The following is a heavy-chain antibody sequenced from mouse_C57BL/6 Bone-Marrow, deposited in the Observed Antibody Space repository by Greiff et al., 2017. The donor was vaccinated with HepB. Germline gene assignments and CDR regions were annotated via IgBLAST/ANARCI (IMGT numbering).Heavy chain of an antibody. J-gene: IGHJ1*03. V-gene: IGHV1-55*01. CDR1: GYNFTSYW. CDR3: ARPYDGSPHFDV. Sequence: VQLQQPGAELVKPGASVKMSCKASGYNFTSYWITWVKQRPGQGLEWIGDIYPGSGSTNYNEKFKSKATLTVDTSSSTAYMQLSSLTSEDSAVYYCARPYDGSPHFDVWGTGTTVTVSS. D-gene: IGHD2-3*01. CDR2: IYPGSGST.